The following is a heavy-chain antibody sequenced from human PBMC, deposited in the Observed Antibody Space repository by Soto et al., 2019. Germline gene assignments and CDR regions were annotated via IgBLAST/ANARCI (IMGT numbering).Heavy chain of an antibody. D-gene: IGHD3-22*01. CDR2: IIPIFGTA. CDR1: EGTFSSYV. CDR3: ARANYYDSSGYQEFDY. Sequence: ASVKVSCQASEGTFSSYVISLVRQAPRQGLEWMGGIIPIFGTANYAQKFQGRVTITADESTSTAYMELSSLRSEDTAVYYCARANYYDSSGYQEFDYWGQGTLVTVSS. J-gene: IGHJ4*02. V-gene: IGHV1-69*13.